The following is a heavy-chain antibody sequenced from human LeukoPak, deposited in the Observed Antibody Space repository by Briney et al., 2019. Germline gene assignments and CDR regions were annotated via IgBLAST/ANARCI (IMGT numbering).Heavy chain of an antibody. V-gene: IGHV3-23*01. J-gene: IGHJ4*02. CDR2: ISGSGGST. D-gene: IGHD3-22*01. CDR1: GLTFSGYA. CDR3: AKGDSSAFTYYFDY. Sequence: GGSLRLSCAASGLTFSGYAMSWVRQAPGKGLEWVSAISGSGGSTYYADSVKGRFTISRDNSKNTLYLHMNSLRAGDTAVYYCAKGDSSAFTYYFDYWGQGSLVTVSS.